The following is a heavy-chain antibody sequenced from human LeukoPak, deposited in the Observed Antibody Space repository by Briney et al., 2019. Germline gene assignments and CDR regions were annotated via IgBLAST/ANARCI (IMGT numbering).Heavy chain of an antibody. CDR2: INPNSGGT. D-gene: IGHD3-10*01. CDR1: GYTFTGYY. J-gene: IGHJ4*02. V-gene: IGHV1-2*02. Sequence: ASVKVSCKASGYTFTGYYMHWVRQAPGQGLEWMGWINPNSGGTNYAQKFQGRVTMTKDTSISTAYMELSRLRSDDTAVYYCARVWRSMVRGVIRTDFDYWGQGTLVTVSS. CDR3: ARVWRSMVRGVIRTDFDY.